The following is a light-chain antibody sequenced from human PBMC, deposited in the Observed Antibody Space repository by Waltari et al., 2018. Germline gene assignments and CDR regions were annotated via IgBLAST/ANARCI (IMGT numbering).Light chain of an antibody. J-gene: IGLJ2*01. CDR3: NTRDSSGITV. Sequence: SSELTQDPAVSVALGQTVSITCQGDSLRSYYASWYQQKPGQAPVLVISPRNHRPPGIPDRFSGSSSGNTASLIITGAQAEDEADYYCNTRDSSGITVFGGGTKLTVL. CDR2: PRN. CDR1: SLRSYY. V-gene: IGLV3-19*01.